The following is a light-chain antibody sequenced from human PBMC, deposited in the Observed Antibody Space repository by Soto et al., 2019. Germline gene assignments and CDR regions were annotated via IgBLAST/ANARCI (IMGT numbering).Light chain of an antibody. CDR1: QGISSW. CDR3: QQGNRFPLT. J-gene: IGKJ4*01. V-gene: IGKV1-12*01. CDR2: AAS. Sequence: DIQMTQSPSSVSASVGDRVTITCRASQGISSWLAWYQRKPGKAPKLLIYAASSLQSGVPSRFSGSGSGTDFTLTISSLQPEDFATYYCQQGNRFPLTFGGGTKVEIK.